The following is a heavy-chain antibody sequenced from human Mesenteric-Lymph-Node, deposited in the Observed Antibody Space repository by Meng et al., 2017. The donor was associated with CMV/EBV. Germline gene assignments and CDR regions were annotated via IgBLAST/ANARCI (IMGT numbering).Heavy chain of an antibody. Sequence: SFSGYMWTWIRQPPGKGLEWIGEINHGGTTNYNPSLKGRIAMSVDMPKRQFSVKLNSVTAADTAVYYCARGGDGSNGHDPDTWTFDYWGQGALVTVSS. V-gene: IGHV4-34*01. CDR3: ARGGDGSNGHDPDTWTFDY. D-gene: IGHD2-8*01. CDR2: INHGGTT. CDR1: SFSGYM. J-gene: IGHJ4*02.